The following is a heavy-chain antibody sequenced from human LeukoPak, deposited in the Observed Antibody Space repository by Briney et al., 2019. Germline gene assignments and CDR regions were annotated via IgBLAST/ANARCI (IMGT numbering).Heavy chain of an antibody. CDR2: IYPGDSET. CDR3: ARRLEGSSNWHFDL. Sequence: LGESLKISCKGSGYSFTSYWIGWVRQMPGKGLEWMGIIYPGDSETRYSPSFQGQVTISVDKSISVAYLQWNSLRASDTAIYYCARRLEGSSNWHFDLWGRGTLVTVSS. J-gene: IGHJ2*01. CDR1: GYSFTSYW. D-gene: IGHD3-10*01. V-gene: IGHV5-51*01.